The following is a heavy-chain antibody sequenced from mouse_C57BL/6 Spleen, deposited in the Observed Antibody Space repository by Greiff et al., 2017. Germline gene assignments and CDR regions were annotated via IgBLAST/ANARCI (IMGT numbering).Heavy chain of an antibody. Sequence: QQSCKASGYTFTSYWMHWVKQRPIQGLEWIGNIDPSDSETHYNQKFKDKATLTVDKSSSTAYMQLSSLTSEDSAVYYCARSDDGYYEGWFAYWGQGTLVTVSA. CDR2: IDPSDSET. CDR1: GYTFTSYW. J-gene: IGHJ3*01. D-gene: IGHD2-3*01. CDR3: ARSDDGYYEGWFAY. V-gene: IGHV1-52*01.